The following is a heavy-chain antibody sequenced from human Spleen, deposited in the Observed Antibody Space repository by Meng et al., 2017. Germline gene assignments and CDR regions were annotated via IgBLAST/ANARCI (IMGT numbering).Heavy chain of an antibody. J-gene: IGHJ4*02. Sequence: SETLSLTCAVYGGSFSGYYLSWIRQPPGKGLEWIGEINHSGTTNYNPSLKSRVNISVDTSKNQFSLKLTSVIAADTAAYYCARARYGSGSWIDYWGQGALVTVSS. V-gene: IGHV4-34*01. CDR3: ARARYGSGSWIDY. CDR1: GGSFSGYY. D-gene: IGHD3-10*01. CDR2: INHSGTT.